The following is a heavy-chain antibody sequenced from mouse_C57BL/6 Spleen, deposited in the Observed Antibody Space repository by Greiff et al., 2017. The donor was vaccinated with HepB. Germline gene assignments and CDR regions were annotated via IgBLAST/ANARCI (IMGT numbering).Heavy chain of an antibody. J-gene: IGHJ1*03. CDR2: INPSNGGT. Sequence: QVQLKQPGTELVKPGASVKLSCKASGYTFTSYWMHWVKQRPGQGLEWIGNINPSNGGTNYNEKFKSKATLTVDKSSSTAYMQLSSLTSEDSAVYYCARPTMVTDWYFDVWGTGTTVTVSS. CDR3: ARPTMVTDWYFDV. CDR1: GYTFTSYW. D-gene: IGHD2-9*01. V-gene: IGHV1-53*01.